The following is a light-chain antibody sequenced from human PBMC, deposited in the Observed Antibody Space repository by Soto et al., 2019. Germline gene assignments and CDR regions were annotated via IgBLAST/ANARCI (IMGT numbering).Light chain of an antibody. CDR3: QSYDSSLSGSV. CDR2: GNS. Sequence: QLVLTQPPSVSGSPGQRVTISCTGSSSNIGAGYDVHWYQQRPGTAPKLLIYGNSNRPSGVPDRFSGSKSGTSASLAITGLKAEDEADYDCQSYDSSLSGSVFGGGTQLTVL. J-gene: IGLJ2*01. V-gene: IGLV1-40*01. CDR1: SSNIGAGYD.